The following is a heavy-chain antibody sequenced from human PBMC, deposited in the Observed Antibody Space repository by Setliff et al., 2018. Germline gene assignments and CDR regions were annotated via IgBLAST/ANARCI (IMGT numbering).Heavy chain of an antibody. J-gene: IGHJ5*02. Sequence: PGESLKISCKGSGYSFSTCWIGWVRQMPGKGLEWMGIIYPGDSITRYSPSFQGQVTISVDNSINTAYLQWSSLRASDTAIYYCARHPYYYGSGTYLDNNNRWFDPWGQGTLVTVSS. V-gene: IGHV5-51*01. CDR3: ARHPYYYGSGTYLDNNNRWFDP. D-gene: IGHD3-10*01. CDR2: IYPGDSIT. CDR1: GYSFSTCW.